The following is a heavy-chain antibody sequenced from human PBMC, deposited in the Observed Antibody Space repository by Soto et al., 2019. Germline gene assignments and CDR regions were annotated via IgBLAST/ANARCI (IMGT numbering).Heavy chain of an antibody. D-gene: IGHD3-22*01. CDR1: GFTVSSNY. CDR3: GRLLGRQYHDTSHQFPLAP. V-gene: IGHV3-53*01. J-gene: IGHJ5*02. Sequence: GGSLSLSCAASGFTVSSNYLICVRQAPGRGLEWVSVLYPDGRAYYADSVKGRFTISTDNSKNSVYLHMNTLRAEETAVYYCGRLLGRQYHDTSHQFPLAPWAQGPGVTVPS. CDR2: LYPDGRA.